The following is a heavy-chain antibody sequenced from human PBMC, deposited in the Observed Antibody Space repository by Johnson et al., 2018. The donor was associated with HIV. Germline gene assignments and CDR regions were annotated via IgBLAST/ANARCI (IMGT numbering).Heavy chain of an antibody. V-gene: IGHV3-30*04. D-gene: IGHD6-6*01. CDR1: GFTFSSYP. Sequence: QMQLVESGGGVVQPGRSLRLSCAASGFTFSSYPMHWVRQAPGKGLEWVAVISYDGSNRYYADSVKGRFTISRDNSKNTLYLQMNSLRAEDTAVYYCANFGSSSSRSAFDIWGQGTMVTVSS. CDR3: ANFGSSSSRSAFDI. CDR2: ISYDGSNR. J-gene: IGHJ3*02.